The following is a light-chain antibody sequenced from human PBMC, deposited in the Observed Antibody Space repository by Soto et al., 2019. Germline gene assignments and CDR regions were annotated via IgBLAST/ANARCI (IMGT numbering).Light chain of an antibody. CDR3: QQRSNWLIT. Sequence: EIVLTQAPATLSFSPAERATLCGRASQSVSSYLAWYQQKPGQAPRLLIYDASNRATGIPARFSGSGSGTDFTLTISSLEPEDFAVYYCQQRSNWLITFGQGTRLEIK. CDR2: DAS. CDR1: QSVSSY. V-gene: IGKV3-11*01. J-gene: IGKJ5*01.